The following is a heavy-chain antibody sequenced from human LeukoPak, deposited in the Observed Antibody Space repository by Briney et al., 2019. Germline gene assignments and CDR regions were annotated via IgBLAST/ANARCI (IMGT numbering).Heavy chain of an antibody. CDR2: ISYDGSNK. V-gene: IGHV3-30-3*01. Sequence: GGSLRLSCAASGFTFSSYAMHWVRQAPGKGLEWVAVISYDGSNKYYADSVKGRFTISRDNSKNTLYLQMNSLRAEDTAVYYCARDLRYSMDQWGQGTLVTVSS. CDR3: ARDLRYSMDQ. D-gene: IGHD2/OR15-2a*01. CDR1: GFTFSSYA. J-gene: IGHJ4*02.